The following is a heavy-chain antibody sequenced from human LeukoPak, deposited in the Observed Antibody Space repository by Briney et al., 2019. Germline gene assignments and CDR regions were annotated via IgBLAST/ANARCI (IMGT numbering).Heavy chain of an antibody. CDR3: TGGSSRIAARPFDY. Sequence: GGSLRLSCTGSGFTFGDYAMSWVRQAPGKGLEWVAFIRSKAYGRTTDYAASVKGRFTISRDDSKSIAYLQMNSLKTEDTAVYYCTGGSSRIAARPFDYWGQGTLVTVSS. CDR2: IRSKAYGRTT. V-gene: IGHV3-49*04. J-gene: IGHJ4*02. D-gene: IGHD6-6*01. CDR1: GFTFGDYA.